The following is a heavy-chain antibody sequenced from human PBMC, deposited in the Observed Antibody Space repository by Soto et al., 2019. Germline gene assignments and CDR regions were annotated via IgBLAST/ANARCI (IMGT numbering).Heavy chain of an antibody. V-gene: IGHV1-69*12. CDR1: GGTFSTDS. Sequence: QVQLVQSGAEVKKPGSSVKVSCKASGGTFSTDSISWVRQAPGQGLEWMGGIIPMFGTANNAQKFQGRVTITADESTSTAYMELSSLRSEDTAVYFCAREIHGCYGMDVWGQGTTVTVAS. J-gene: IGHJ6*02. D-gene: IGHD2-2*03. CDR2: IIPMFGTA. CDR3: AREIHGCYGMDV.